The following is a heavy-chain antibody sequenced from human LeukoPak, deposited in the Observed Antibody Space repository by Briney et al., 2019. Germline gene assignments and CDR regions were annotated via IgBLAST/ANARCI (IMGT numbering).Heavy chain of an antibody. CDR2: IRYDGSNK. CDR1: GFTFSSYG. CDR3: AKDRISGYSFGLVGLDV. V-gene: IGHV3-30*02. D-gene: IGHD5-18*01. Sequence: GGSLRLSCAASGFTFSSYGMHWVRQAPGKGLEWAAFIRYDGSNKYYADSVKGRFTISRDNSKNTLYLQMNSLRAEDTAVYYCAKDRISGYSFGLVGLDVWGQGTTVTVSS. J-gene: IGHJ6*02.